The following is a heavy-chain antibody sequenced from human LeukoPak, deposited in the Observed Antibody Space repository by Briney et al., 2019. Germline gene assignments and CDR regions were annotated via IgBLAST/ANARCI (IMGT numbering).Heavy chain of an antibody. Sequence: GASVRLTCKASGYTFTSYGISWVRQAPGQGLEWMGWISTDNGNTNYAQKVQGRVTMTTDTSTSTAYMELRSLRSDDTAVYYCVRDLVGYSYYNYFYWGQGALVTVA. D-gene: IGHD5-24*01. CDR3: VRDLVGYSYYNYFY. CDR1: GYTFTSYG. V-gene: IGHV1-18*01. CDR2: ISTDNGNT. J-gene: IGHJ4*02.